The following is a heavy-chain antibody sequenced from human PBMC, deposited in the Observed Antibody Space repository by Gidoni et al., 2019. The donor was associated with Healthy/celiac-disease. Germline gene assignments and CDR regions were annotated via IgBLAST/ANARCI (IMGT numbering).Heavy chain of an antibody. CDR3: AIDQGGSGWYRY. Sequence: QVQLQESGPGLVKTAETLSLTCTVYGGSISSYYWSWIRQPPGKGLEWIWYIYYSGSTNYNPSLKSRVTISVDTSKNQSSLKLISVTAADTAVYYCAIDQGGSGWYRYWGQGTLVTVSS. CDR1: GGSISSYY. D-gene: IGHD6-19*01. J-gene: IGHJ4*02. CDR2: IYYSGST. V-gene: IGHV4-59*01.